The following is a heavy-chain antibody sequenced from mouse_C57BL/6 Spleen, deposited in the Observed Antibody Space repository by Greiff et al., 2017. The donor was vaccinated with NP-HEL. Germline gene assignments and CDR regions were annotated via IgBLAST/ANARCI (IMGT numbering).Heavy chain of an antibody. CDR2: ISYDGSN. D-gene: IGHD2-1*01. Sequence: EVQLQESGPGLVKPSQSLSLTCSVTGYSITSGYYWNWIRQFPGNKLEWMGYISYDGSNNYNPSLKNRISITRDTSKNQFFLKLNSVTTEDTATYYCARGGGNYVDFDYWGQGTTLTVSS. CDR3: ARGGGNYVDFDY. CDR1: GYSITSGYY. V-gene: IGHV3-6*01. J-gene: IGHJ2*01.